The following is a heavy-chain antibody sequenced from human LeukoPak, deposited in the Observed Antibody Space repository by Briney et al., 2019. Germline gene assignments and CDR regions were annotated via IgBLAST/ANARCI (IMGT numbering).Heavy chain of an antibody. CDR1: GGSISSSSYY. D-gene: IGHD2-2*02. V-gene: IGHV4-39*01. Sequence: PSETLSLTCTVSGGSISSSSYYWGWIRQPPGKGLEWIGSIYYSGSTYYNPSLKSRVTISGDTSKNQFSLKLSSVTAADTAVYYCARQGEEGSTSCYNRFCQASSTGFDYWGQGTLVTVSS. J-gene: IGHJ4*02. CDR3: ARQGEEGSTSCYNRFCQASSTGFDY. CDR2: IYYSGST.